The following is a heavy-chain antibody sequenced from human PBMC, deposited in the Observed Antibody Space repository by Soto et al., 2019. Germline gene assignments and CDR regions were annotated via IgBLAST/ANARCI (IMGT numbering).Heavy chain of an antibody. D-gene: IGHD2-15*01. CDR3: ARVSRLFVVVVAAKGWFDP. V-gene: IGHV4-34*01. J-gene: IGHJ5*02. CDR1: GGSFSGYY. CDR2: INHSGST. Sequence: SETLSLTCAVYGGSFSGYYWSWIRQPPGKGLEWIGEINHSGSTNYNPSLKSRVTISVDTSKNQFSLKLSSVTAADTAVYYCARVSRLFVVVVAAKGWFDPWGQGTLVTVS.